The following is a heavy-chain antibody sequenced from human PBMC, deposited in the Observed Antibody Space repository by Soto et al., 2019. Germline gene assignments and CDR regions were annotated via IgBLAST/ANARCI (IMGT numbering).Heavy chain of an antibody. J-gene: IGHJ4*02. Sequence: PCWSLSLSCAASGFTFSHYGMHWVRQAPGKELEWVAVISNDGNNKYYADSVKGRFTISRDNSKNTLDLQLNSLRAEDTAVYFCAKDRVSDHTNRWPQGHWGQGSLVTVSS. D-gene: IGHD2-8*01. V-gene: IGHV3-30*18. CDR3: AKDRVSDHTNRWPQGH. CDR1: GFTFSHYG. CDR2: ISNDGNNK.